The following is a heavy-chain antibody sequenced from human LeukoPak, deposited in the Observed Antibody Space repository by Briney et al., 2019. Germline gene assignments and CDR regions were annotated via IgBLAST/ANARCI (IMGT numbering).Heavy chain of an antibody. V-gene: IGHV3-21*01. CDR1: GFTFSNYS. CDR2: ISSSSRFI. D-gene: IGHD2-15*01. J-gene: IGHJ2*01. Sequence: GGSLRLSCAASGFTFSNYSMNWVRQAPGKGLEWVSLISSSSRFIYYGDSVKGRFTISRDNAKKSLYLQVNSLRAEDTAVYYCARAVYCSGGGCFWYFDLWGRGTLVTVSS. CDR3: ARAVYCSGGGCFWYFDL.